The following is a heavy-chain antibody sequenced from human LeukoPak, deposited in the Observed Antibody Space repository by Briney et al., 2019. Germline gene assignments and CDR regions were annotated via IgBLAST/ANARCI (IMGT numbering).Heavy chain of an antibody. J-gene: IGHJ3*02. CDR1: GFTFSSYG. Sequence: GGSLRLSCAASGFTFSSYGMTWVRQAPGKGLEWVSGISGGPVSTNYADSVKGRCTISRDNSKNTLYLQMNSLRVEDTAVYYCARGLFLSGYLDAFDIWGQGTVVTVSS. CDR2: ISGGPVST. V-gene: IGHV3-23*01. D-gene: IGHD3-22*01. CDR3: ARGLFLSGYLDAFDI.